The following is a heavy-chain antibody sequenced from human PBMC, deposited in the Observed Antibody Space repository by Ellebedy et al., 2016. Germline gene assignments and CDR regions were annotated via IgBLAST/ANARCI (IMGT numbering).Heavy chain of an antibody. Sequence: SETLSLTCTVPGGSISSSSYYWGWIRQPPGKGLEWIGSIYYSGRTYYKPSLKSRVTISVDTSKNQFSLKLSSVTAADTAVYYCARANQWPTLFDYWGQGTLVTISS. CDR2: IYYSGRT. J-gene: IGHJ4*02. CDR3: ARANQWPTLFDY. D-gene: IGHD6-19*01. CDR1: GGSISSSSYY. V-gene: IGHV4-39*07.